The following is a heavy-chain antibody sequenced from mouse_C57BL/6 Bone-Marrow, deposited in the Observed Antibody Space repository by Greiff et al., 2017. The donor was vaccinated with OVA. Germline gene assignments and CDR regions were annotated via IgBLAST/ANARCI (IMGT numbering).Heavy chain of an antibody. CDR2: INSDGGST. D-gene: IGHD2-4*01. J-gene: IGHJ1*03. CDR3: AKKKSTRITGGVYWYFDV. V-gene: IGHV5-2*01. Sequence: EVKLVESGGGLVQPGESLKLSCESNEYEFPSHDMSWVRKTPEKRLELVAAINSDGGSTYYPDTMERRFIISRDNTKKTLYLQMSSLRSEDTALYNGAKKKSTRITGGVYWYFDVWGTGTTVTVSS. CDR1: EYEFPSHD.